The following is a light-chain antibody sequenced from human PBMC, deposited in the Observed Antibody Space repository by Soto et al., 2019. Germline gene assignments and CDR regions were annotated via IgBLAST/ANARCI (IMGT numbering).Light chain of an antibody. CDR2: DVS. J-gene: IGLJ1*01. CDR3: SSYTSSSILYV. CDR1: SSDVGYFNY. Sequence: VLTQPASVSGSPGQSISISCTGTSSDVGYFNYVSWYQQHPGKAPKLMIYDVSNRPSGISNRFSGSKSGSTASLTISGLQAEDEADYYCSSYTSSSILYVFGTGTKVTVL. V-gene: IGLV2-14*03.